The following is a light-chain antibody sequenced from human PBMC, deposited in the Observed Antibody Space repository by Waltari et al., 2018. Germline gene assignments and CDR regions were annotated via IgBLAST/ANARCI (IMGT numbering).Light chain of an antibody. CDR1: SSNIGSNY. CDR2: ESK. J-gene: IGLJ3*02. V-gene: IGLV1-51*02. CDR3: GTWDASLRAWV. Sequence: QSVLTQPPSVSAAPGQQVTISCSGSSSNIGSNYVSWYQQFPGTTPQLLIYESKKRPAGIPDRFSGSKSGTSATLDISRLQAGDEADYYCGTWDASLRAWVFGGGTKLTVL.